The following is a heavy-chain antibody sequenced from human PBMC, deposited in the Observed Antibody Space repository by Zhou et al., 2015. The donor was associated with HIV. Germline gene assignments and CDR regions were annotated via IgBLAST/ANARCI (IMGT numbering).Heavy chain of an antibody. D-gene: IGHD6-13*01. J-gene: IGHJ6*02. CDR1: GFTFDDYT. CDR2: ISWDGGST. Sequence: EVQLVESGGVVVQPGGSLRLSCAASGFTFDDYTMHWVRQAPGKGLEWVSLISWDGGSTYYADSVKGRFTISRDNSKNSLYLQMNSLRTEDTAFYYCAKGIYQLAYYYYYGMDVWGQGP. CDR3: AKGIYQLAYYYYYGMDV. V-gene: IGHV3-43*01.